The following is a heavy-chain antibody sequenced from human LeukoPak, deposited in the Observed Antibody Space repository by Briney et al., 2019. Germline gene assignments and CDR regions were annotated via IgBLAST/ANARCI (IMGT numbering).Heavy chain of an antibody. CDR2: ILRNSGSI. CDR1: GFTFDDYA. D-gene: IGHD6-13*01. J-gene: IGHJ4*02. V-gene: IGHV3-9*01. Sequence: GRSLRLSCAASGFTFDDYAMHWVRQAPGKGLGWVSGILRNSGSIGYADSVKGRFTISRDDAKNSLYLQMNSLRAEDTALYYCVKDGGRDTAAAYYWGQGTLVSVSS. CDR3: VKDGGRDTAAAYY.